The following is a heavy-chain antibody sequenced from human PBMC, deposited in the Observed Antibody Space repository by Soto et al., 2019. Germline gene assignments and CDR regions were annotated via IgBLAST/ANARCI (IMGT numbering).Heavy chain of an antibody. CDR1: GYTFTSYA. Sequence: ASVKVSCKTSGYTFTSYAIHWVRQAPGQRLEWMGWINADNGDTKYSQKFSGRVTITRDTSANTAFMELSSLRSEDTAVYYCAREVVETSSLWLDPWGQGTLVTVSS. CDR3: AREVVETSSLWLDP. CDR2: INADNGDT. J-gene: IGHJ5*02. V-gene: IGHV1-3*01. D-gene: IGHD6-6*01.